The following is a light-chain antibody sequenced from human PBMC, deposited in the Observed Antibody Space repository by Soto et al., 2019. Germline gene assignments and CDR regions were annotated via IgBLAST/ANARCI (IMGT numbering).Light chain of an antibody. Sequence: QTVVTQEPSFSVSPGGTATLACGLSSGSVSTSYYPSWYQQTPGQAPRTLIYSTNTRSSGVPDRFSGSILGNKAALTITGAQADDESDYYCVLYMGSGISWVFGGGTQLTVL. J-gene: IGLJ3*02. CDR3: VLYMGSGISWV. V-gene: IGLV8-61*01. CDR2: STN. CDR1: SGSVSTSYY.